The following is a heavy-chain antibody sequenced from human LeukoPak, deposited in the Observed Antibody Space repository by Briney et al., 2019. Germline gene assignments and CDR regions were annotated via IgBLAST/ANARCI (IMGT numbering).Heavy chain of an antibody. J-gene: IGHJ6*02. CDR1: GFTFSSYA. Sequence: PGGSLRLSCAASGFTFSSYAMSWVRQAPGKGLEWIGEINHSGSTNYNPSLKSRVTISVDTSKNQFSLKLSSVTAADTAVYYCARAPVTSRFLEWLRRDYYYYGMDVWGQGTTVTVSS. CDR3: ARAPVTSRFLEWLRRDYYYYGMDV. V-gene: IGHV4-34*01. D-gene: IGHD3-3*01. CDR2: INHSGST.